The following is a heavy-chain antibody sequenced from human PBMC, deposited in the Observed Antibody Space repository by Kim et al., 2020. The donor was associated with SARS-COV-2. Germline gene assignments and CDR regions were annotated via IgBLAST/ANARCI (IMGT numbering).Heavy chain of an antibody. J-gene: IGHJ4*02. CDR3: AKHSSAAGPFDY. Sequence: YADAVKGRFTISRDNSKNTLYLQMNSLRAEDTAVYYCAKHSSAAGPFDYWGQGTLVTVSS. D-gene: IGHD6-13*01. V-gene: IGHV3-30*02.